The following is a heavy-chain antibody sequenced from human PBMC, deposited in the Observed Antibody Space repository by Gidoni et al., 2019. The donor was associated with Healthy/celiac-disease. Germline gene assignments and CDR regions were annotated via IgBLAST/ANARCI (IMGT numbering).Heavy chain of an antibody. CDR2: IYYSGST. J-gene: IGHJ4*02. V-gene: IGHV4-59*01. Sequence: QVQLQESGPGLVQPSEILSLTCPVTGGSISSYYWSCIRQPPGKGLEWIGYIYYSGSTNYNPSLKGRVTISVDTSKNQFSLKLSSVTAADTAVYYCARAWGNGGEGASSGRLTPREDYWGQGTLVTVSS. D-gene: IGHD6-19*01. CDR1: GGSISSYY. CDR3: ARAWGNGGEGASSGRLTPREDY.